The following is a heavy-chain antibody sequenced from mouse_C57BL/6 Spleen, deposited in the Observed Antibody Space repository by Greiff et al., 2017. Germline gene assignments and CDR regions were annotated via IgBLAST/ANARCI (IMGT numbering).Heavy chain of an antibody. V-gene: IGHV1-54*01. J-gene: IGHJ3*01. CDR3: ARALYGNPFAY. CDR2: INPGSGGT. D-gene: IGHD2-1*01. Sequence: QVQLKESGAELVRPGTSVKVSCKASGYAFTNYLIECVKQRPGQGLEWIGVINPGSGGTNYNEKFKGKATLTADKSSSTAYMQLSSLTSEDSAVYFCARALYGNPFAYWGQGTLVTVSA. CDR1: GYAFTNYL.